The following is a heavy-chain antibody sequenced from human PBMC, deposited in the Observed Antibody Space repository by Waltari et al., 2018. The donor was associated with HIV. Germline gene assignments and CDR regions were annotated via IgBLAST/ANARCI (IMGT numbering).Heavy chain of an antibody. D-gene: IGHD3-3*01. V-gene: IGHV3-23*01. CDR2: ISGNGGSR. Sequence: VQLLESGGKLVQLGGSLRLSCAASVFTFSMYDMTWFRQAPGKWLECVSVISGNGGSRYYADSVKGRFTISRDNSKNTIFLQMNNLRAEDAAIYYCARKIWTRKSGYLHGMDVWGQGTTVTVSS. J-gene: IGHJ6*02. CDR3: ARKIWTRKSGYLHGMDV. CDR1: VFTFSMYD.